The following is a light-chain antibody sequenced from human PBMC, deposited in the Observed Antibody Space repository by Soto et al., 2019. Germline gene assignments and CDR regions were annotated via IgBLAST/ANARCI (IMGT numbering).Light chain of an antibody. CDR2: AAS. Sequence: AIRMTQSPSSFSASTGDRVTITCRASQGISSYLAWYQQKPGKAPKLLIYAASTLQSGVPSRFSGSASGTEFTLTISSLQPDDLATYYCQQYNSYSTFGQGTKVDI. CDR3: QQYNSYST. CDR1: QGISSY. V-gene: IGKV1-8*01. J-gene: IGKJ1*01.